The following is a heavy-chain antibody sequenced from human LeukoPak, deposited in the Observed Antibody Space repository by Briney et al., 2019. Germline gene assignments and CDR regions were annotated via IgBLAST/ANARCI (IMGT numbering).Heavy chain of an antibody. D-gene: IGHD3-16*01. CDR2: IIPILGIA. Sequence: ASVKVSCKACGGIFSSYAISWVGQAPGQGREWMGRIIPILGIANYAQKFQGRVTITADKSTSTAYMELSSLRSEDTAVYYCARGIYGDVWGRIDYWGQGTLVTVSS. V-gene: IGHV1-69*04. J-gene: IGHJ4*02. CDR3: ARGIYGDVWGRIDY. CDR1: GGIFSSYA.